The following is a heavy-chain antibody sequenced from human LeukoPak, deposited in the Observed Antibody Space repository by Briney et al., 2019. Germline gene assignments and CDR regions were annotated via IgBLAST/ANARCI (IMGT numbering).Heavy chain of an antibody. CDR2: FDPEDGET. D-gene: IGHD2-2*01. Sequence: ASVKVSCKVSGYTLTELSMHWVRQAPGKGLEWMGGFDPEDGETIYAQKFQGRVTITADESTSTAYMELSSLRSEDTAVYYCARTIVVVPADYYYMDVWGKGTTVTVSS. V-gene: IGHV1-24*01. CDR1: GYTLTELS. J-gene: IGHJ6*03. CDR3: ARTIVVVPADYYYMDV.